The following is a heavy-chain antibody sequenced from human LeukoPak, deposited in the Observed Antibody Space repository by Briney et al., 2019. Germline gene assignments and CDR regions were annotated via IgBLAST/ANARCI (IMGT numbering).Heavy chain of an antibody. D-gene: IGHD1-1*01. V-gene: IGHV1-69*11. J-gene: IGHJ4*02. CDR1: GGTFSSYA. CDR3: TSGAAGNEGREELFDY. Sequence: SVKVSCKASGGTFSSYAISWVPQAPGQGLEWMGRIIPILGTANYAQKFQGRVTITTDESTSTAYMELSSLRSEDTAVYYCTSGAAGNEGREELFDYWGQGTLVTVSS. CDR2: IIPILGTA.